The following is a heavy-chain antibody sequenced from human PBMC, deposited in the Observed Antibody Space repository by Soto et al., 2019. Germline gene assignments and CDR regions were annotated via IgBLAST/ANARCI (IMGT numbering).Heavy chain of an antibody. CDR1: GGTFSSYT. D-gene: IGHD1-26*01. V-gene: IGHV1-69*02. CDR2: IIPSLGIA. Sequence: QVQLVQSGAEVKKPGSSVKVSCTASGGTFSSYTISWVRQAPGPGPEWMGRIIPSLGIANYAQKFQGRVTITPHKSTSTAYMELSSVRSEDTAVHYCAVGPYSGRYQYSFYYGMDVWGQGTTVTVSS. J-gene: IGHJ6*02. CDR3: AVGPYSGRYQYSFYYGMDV.